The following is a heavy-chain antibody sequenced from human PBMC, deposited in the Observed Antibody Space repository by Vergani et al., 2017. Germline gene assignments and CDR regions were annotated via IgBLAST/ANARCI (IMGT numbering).Heavy chain of an antibody. J-gene: IGHJ6*02. V-gene: IGHV1-2*02. CDR3: ARDRTGWELQVYYGMDV. CDR1: GGTFSSYA. CDR2: INPNSGGT. D-gene: IGHD1-26*01. Sequence: QVQLVQSGAEVKKPGSSVKVSCKASGGTFSSYAISWVRQAPGQGLEWMGWINPNSGGTNYAQKFQGRVTMTRDTSISTAYMELSRLRSDDTAVYYCARDRTGWELQVYYGMDVWGQGTTVTVSS.